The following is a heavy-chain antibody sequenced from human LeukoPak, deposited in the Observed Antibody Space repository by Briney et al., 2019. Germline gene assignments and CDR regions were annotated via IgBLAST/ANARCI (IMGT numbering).Heavy chain of an antibody. J-gene: IGHJ4*02. CDR3: AKDLQAGDTYYFDS. D-gene: IGHD2-21*02. V-gene: IGHV3-23*01. Sequence: GGSLRLSCAGSVRTFSSYGMSWVRQAPGKGLEWVSAISGSGGSTYYADSVKFPCTISRDNSKHTLYLQMNSLRAADTAVYYCAKDLQAGDTYYFDSWGQGTLVTVSS. CDR2: ISGSGGST. CDR1: VRTFSSYG.